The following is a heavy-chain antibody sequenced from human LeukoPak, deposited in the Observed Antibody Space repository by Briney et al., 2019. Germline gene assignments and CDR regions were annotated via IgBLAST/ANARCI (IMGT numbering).Heavy chain of an antibody. CDR1: DGSMSSYY. J-gene: IGHJ4*02. V-gene: IGHV4-59*01. Sequence: SETLSLTCTVSDGSMSSYYWSWIRQPPGNGLEWIGYIYYDGDTSYNASLKSRVTISIDTSKNQFSLKLDSVTAADTAMYYCVRDSRNYGIYWGQGTLVTVSS. CDR2: IYYDGDT. CDR3: VRDSRNYGIY. D-gene: IGHD3-9*01.